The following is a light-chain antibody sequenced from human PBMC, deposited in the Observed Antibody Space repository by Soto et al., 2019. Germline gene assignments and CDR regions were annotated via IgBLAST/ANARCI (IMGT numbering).Light chain of an antibody. CDR1: QSVSSTY. CDR3: QQYGGSPRYT. J-gene: IGKJ2*01. Sequence: EIVLTQSPGTLSLSPGEKATLSCRASQSVSSTYLAWYQQKPGQAPRLLIYGASSRATGIPDRFSGSGSGTDFTLTISSLEPEDFAVYYCQQYGGSPRYTSGQGTKLEIK. V-gene: IGKV3-20*01. CDR2: GAS.